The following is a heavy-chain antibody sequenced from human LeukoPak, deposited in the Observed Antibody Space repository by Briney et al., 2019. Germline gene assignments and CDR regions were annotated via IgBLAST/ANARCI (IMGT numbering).Heavy chain of an antibody. J-gene: IGHJ5*02. Sequence: SETLSLTCAVYGGSFSGYYWCWIRQPPGKGLEWIGEINHSGSTNYNPSLKSRVTISVDTSKNQFSLKLSSVTAADTAVYYCARATMVRGRNWFDPWGQGTLVTVSS. CDR2: INHSGST. CDR1: GGSFSGYY. CDR3: ARATMVRGRNWFDP. D-gene: IGHD3-10*01. V-gene: IGHV4-34*01.